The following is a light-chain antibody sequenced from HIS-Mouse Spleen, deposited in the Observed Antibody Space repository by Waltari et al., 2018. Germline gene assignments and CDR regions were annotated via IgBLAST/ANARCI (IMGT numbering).Light chain of an antibody. Sequence: SYVLTQPPSVSVAPGKTARITCGGNNIGSKSVHWYQQKPGQAPVLVVYDDSDRPSGIPEGFAGSNSGNTATLTISRVEAGDEADYYRQVWDSSSDHVVFGGGTKLTVL. V-gene: IGLV3-21*03. CDR3: QVWDSSSDHVV. CDR2: DDS. J-gene: IGLJ2*01. CDR1: NIGSKS.